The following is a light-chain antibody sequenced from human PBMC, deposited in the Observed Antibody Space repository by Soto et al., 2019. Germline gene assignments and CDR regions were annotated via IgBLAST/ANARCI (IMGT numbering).Light chain of an antibody. Sequence: QSALTQPASVSGSPGQSITISCTGTSSDVGAYNYVSWYQQHPGKAPKLMIYEVNYRPSGVSNRFSGSKSDITASLTISGLQAEDEADYYCSSYASTSTAVFGTGTKVTVL. CDR2: EVN. CDR3: SSYASTSTAV. J-gene: IGLJ1*01. CDR1: SSDVGAYNY. V-gene: IGLV2-14*01.